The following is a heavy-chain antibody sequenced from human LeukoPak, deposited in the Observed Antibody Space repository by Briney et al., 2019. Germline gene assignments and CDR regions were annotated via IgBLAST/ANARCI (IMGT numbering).Heavy chain of an antibody. V-gene: IGHV4-59*01. D-gene: IGHD3-22*01. CDR2: IYYSGSA. Sequence: PSETLSLTCTVSGGSISSYYWSWIRQPPGKGLEWIGYIYYSGSANYNPSLKRRVTISVDTSKNQFSLKLSSVTAADTAVYYCARGQHYYDSSGYYPLTLYYWGQGTPVTVSS. CDR1: GGSISSYY. CDR3: ARGQHYYDSSGYYPLTLYY. J-gene: IGHJ4*02.